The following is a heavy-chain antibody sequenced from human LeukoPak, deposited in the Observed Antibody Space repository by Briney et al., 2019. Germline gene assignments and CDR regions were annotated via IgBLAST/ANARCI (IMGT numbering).Heavy chain of an antibody. Sequence: PSETLPLTCTVSDDSISSILYYWGWIRQSPGKGLEWIGSIYHSGSTYYNPSLKSRVTISVDTFKNQFSLKLHSVTAADTALYYCARHSTRVGWSGPFDYWGQGSLVTVSS. CDR1: DDSISSILYY. V-gene: IGHV4-39*01. D-gene: IGHD3-3*01. J-gene: IGHJ4*02. CDR2: IYHSGST. CDR3: ARHSTRVGWSGPFDY.